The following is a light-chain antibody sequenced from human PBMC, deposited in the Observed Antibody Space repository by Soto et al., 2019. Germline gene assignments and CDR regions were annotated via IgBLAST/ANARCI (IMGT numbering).Light chain of an antibody. CDR2: GAS. CDR1: QSVLSN. V-gene: IGKV3-15*01. J-gene: IGKJ5*01. Sequence: EIVMTQSPSTLSVSPWERSTLSFRASQSVLSNLAWYQQKPGQAPRLLIYGASTRATGIPARFSGSGSGTEFTLTISSLQSEDFAIYYCQQYNNWPITFGQGTRLEI. CDR3: QQYNNWPIT.